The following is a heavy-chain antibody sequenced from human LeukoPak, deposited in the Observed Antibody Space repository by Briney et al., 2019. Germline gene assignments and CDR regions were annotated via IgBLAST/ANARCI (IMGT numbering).Heavy chain of an antibody. Sequence: PGGSLRLSCAASGFTFSGYYMSWIRQAPGKGLEWVSYISSSGSTIYYADSVKGRFTISRDNAKNSLYLQMNSLRAEDTAVYYCARDLGTVTTNSQTLYYYYYMDVWGKGTTVTVSS. CDR3: ARDLGTVTTNSQTLYYYYYMDV. J-gene: IGHJ6*03. D-gene: IGHD4-11*01. V-gene: IGHV3-11*04. CDR2: ISSSGSTI. CDR1: GFTFSGYY.